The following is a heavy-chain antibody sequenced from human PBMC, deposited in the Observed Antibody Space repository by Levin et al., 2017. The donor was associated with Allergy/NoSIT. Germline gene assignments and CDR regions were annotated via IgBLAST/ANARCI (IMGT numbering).Heavy chain of an antibody. Sequence: GESLKISCATSGFTFSTYAMSWVRQAPGKGLEWVSGISGSGGSTYYADSVKGRFTISRDTSKNTLFLQMNSLRAEDTAVYYCAKDRFGGSYYDYWGQGTLVTVSS. D-gene: IGHD1-26*01. CDR1: GFTFSTYA. CDR3: AKDRFGGSYYDY. J-gene: IGHJ4*02. CDR2: ISGSGGST. V-gene: IGHV3-23*01.